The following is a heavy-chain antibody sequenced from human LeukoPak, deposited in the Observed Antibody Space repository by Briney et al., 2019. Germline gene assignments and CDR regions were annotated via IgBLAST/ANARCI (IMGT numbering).Heavy chain of an antibody. J-gene: IGHJ3*02. CDR1: GGTFSSYA. CDR3: ARELYYYDSSGYYSFAFDI. V-gene: IGHV1-69*05. D-gene: IGHD3-22*01. Sequence: GASVKVSCKASGGTFSSYAVSWVRQAPGQGLEWMGRITPIFGTENYEQKFQGRVTITKDESTSTAYMELSSLRSEDKAVYYCARELYYYDSSGYYSFAFDIWGQGTMVTVSS. CDR2: ITPIFGTE.